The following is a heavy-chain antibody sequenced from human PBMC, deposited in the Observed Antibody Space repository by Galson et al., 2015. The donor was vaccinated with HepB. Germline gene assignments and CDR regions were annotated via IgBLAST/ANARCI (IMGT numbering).Heavy chain of an antibody. Sequence: SLRLSCAASGFTFSSYSMNWVRQAPGKGLEWVSYISSSSSTIYYADSVKGRFTISRDNAKNSLYLQMNSLRAEDTAVYYCARAEGALLAAVIDYWGQGTLVTVSS. J-gene: IGHJ4*02. CDR2: ISSSSSTI. D-gene: IGHD6-13*01. CDR3: ARAEGALLAAVIDY. V-gene: IGHV3-48*04. CDR1: GFTFSSYS.